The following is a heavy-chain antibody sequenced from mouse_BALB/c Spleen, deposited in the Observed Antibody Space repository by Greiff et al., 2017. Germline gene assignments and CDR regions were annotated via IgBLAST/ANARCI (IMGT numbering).Heavy chain of an antibody. CDR2: IDPSDSET. Sequence: QVQLQQSGPQLVRPGASVKISCKASGYSFTSYWMHWVKQRPGQGLEWIGMIDPSDSETRLNQKFKDKATLTVDKSSSTAYMQLSSPTSEDSAVYYCARDGKSWYFDVWGAGTTVTVSS. V-gene: IGHV1S127*01. CDR3: ARDGKSWYFDV. D-gene: IGHD2-1*01. CDR1: GYSFTSYW. J-gene: IGHJ1*01.